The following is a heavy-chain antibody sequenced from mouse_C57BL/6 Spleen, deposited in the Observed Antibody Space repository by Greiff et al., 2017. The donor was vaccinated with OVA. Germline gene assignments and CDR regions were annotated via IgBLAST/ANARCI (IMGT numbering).Heavy chain of an antibody. CDR1: GFTFSDYG. Sequence: EVMLVESGGGLVKPGGSLKLSCAASGFTFSDYGMHWVRQTPEKGLEWVAYISSGSSTIYYADTVKGRFTISRDNAKNTLFLQMTSLRSEDTAMYYCARFGLRAMDYWGQGTSVTVSS. CDR3: ARFGLRAMDY. J-gene: IGHJ4*01. D-gene: IGHD2-4*01. V-gene: IGHV5-17*01. CDR2: ISSGSSTI.